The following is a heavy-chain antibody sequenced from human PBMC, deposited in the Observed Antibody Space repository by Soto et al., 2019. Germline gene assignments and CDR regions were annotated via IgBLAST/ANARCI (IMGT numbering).Heavy chain of an antibody. J-gene: IGHJ4*02. CDR2: ISGSGGST. D-gene: IGHD3-3*01. CDR3: VRDIFGVVIFDS. V-gene: IGHV3-23*01. CDR1: GFTFISYA. Sequence: WGSLRLSCAASGFTFISYAMSFGRQSPGKGLEWVSAISGSGGSTYYADSVKGRFTISRDNSKNTVDLQMSSLRAEDTAVYYCVRDIFGVVIFDSWGQGTPVTVSS.